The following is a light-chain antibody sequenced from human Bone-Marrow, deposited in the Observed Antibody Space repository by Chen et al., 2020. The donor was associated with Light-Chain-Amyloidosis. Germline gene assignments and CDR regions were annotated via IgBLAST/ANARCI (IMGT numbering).Light chain of an antibody. CDR3: CSYGGRGSLDVV. Sequence: QSALTQPASVSGSPGQSITPSCTETSSDVGSYNLVSWYQQPPDKAPKLMIYEDNIRPSGVSSRFSGSKSGNTASLTISGLQAEDQADYYCCSYGGRGSLDVVFGGGTKLTVL. CDR2: EDN. V-gene: IGLV2-23*01. J-gene: IGLJ2*01. CDR1: SSDVGSYNL.